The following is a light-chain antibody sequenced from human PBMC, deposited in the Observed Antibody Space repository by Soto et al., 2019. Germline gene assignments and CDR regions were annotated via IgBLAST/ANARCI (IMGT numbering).Light chain of an antibody. CDR2: DAS. CDR1: QSVSTY. CDR3: QQSHDWLT. Sequence: EIVLTQSPATLALSPGERATLSCRASQSVSTYLAWYQQKAGQAPKLLIYDASNRATGIPARFSGSGSGTDFTLTISSLQPEDFAVYYCQQSHDWLTFGGETKVEIK. J-gene: IGKJ4*01. V-gene: IGKV3-11*01.